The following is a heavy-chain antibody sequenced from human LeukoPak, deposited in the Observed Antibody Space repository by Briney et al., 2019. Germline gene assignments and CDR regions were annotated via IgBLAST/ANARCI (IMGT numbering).Heavy chain of an antibody. Sequence: SETLSLTCAVSGYSISSGYYWGWIRQPPGKGLEWIGSICHSGSTYYNPSLKSRVTISVDASKNQFSLKLSSVTAADTAVYYCARVAGMYSSSWYYFDYWGQGALVTVSS. V-gene: IGHV4-38-2*01. CDR3: ARVAGMYSSSWYYFDY. D-gene: IGHD6-13*01. CDR1: GYSISSGYY. CDR2: ICHSGST. J-gene: IGHJ4*02.